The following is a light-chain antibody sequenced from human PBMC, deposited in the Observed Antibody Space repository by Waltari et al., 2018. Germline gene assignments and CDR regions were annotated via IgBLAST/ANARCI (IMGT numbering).Light chain of an antibody. CDR3: SSYTSTSTPVV. J-gene: IGLJ2*01. CDR2: DVS. CDR1: SSDIGAYNY. Sequence: QSALTQPASVSGSPGRSITISCTGTSSDIGAYNYVSWYQQHPAKAPNLMIYDVSNRPSGVSNRFSGSKSGNTASLTISGLQADDEADYYCSSYTSTSTPVVFGGGTKLTVL. V-gene: IGLV2-14*03.